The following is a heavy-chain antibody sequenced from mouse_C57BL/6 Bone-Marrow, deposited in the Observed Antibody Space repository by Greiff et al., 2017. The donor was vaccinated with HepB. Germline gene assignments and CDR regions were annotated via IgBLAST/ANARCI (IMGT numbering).Heavy chain of an antibody. V-gene: IGHV1-61*01. D-gene: IGHD2-4*01. J-gene: IGHJ2*01. CDR2: IYPSDSET. Sequence: QVQLQQPGAELVRPGSSVKLSCKASGYTFTSYWMDWVKQRPGQGLEWIGNIYPSDSETHYNQKFKDKATLTVDKSSSTAYMQLSSLTSEDSAVYYCARERDYELDYWGQGTTLTVSS. CDR3: ARERDYELDY. CDR1: GYTFTSYW.